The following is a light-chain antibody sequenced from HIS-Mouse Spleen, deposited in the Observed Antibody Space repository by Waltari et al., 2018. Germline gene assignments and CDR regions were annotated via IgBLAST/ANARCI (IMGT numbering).Light chain of an antibody. J-gene: IGLJ3*02. CDR3: AAWDDSLSGPV. CDR1: SSNIGSNY. CDR2: RTN. V-gene: IGLV1-47*01. Sequence: QSVLTQPPSASGTPGQRVTISCSGSSSNIGSNYVYWYQQLPGTAPKLLIYRTNQRPSGVPDRSPGSKSGTSASLAISGLRSEDEADYYCAAWDDSLSGPVFGGGTKLTVL.